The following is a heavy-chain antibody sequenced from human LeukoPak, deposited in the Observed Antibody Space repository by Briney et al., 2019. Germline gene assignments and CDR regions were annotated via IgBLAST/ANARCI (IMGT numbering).Heavy chain of an antibody. CDR2: IRYDGSNK. V-gene: IGHV3-30*02. Sequence: GGSLRLSCAASGFTFSSYGMHWVRQAPGKGLEWVAFIRYDGSNKYYADSVKGRFTISRDNSKNTLYLQMNSLRAEDTAVYYCARVCHGSSWYSYNYYYYMDVWGKGTTVTISS. D-gene: IGHD6-13*01. CDR1: GFTFSSYG. CDR3: ARVCHGSSWYSYNYYYYMDV. J-gene: IGHJ6*03.